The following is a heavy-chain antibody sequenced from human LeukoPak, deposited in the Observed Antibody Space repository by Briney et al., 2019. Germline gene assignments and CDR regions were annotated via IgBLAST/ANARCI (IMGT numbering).Heavy chain of an antibody. CDR1: GFSFSTYT. J-gene: IGHJ4*02. CDR3: ARARRYRSSWYHDY. V-gene: IGHV3-48*02. Sequence: PGGSLRLSCAASGFSFSTYTMNWVRQAPGKGLDWVSYISNSGSTIYYADSVKGRFTISRDNANNSLYLQMNSLRDEDTAVYYCARARRYRSSWYHDYWGQGSLVTVSS. D-gene: IGHD6-13*01. CDR2: ISNSGSTI.